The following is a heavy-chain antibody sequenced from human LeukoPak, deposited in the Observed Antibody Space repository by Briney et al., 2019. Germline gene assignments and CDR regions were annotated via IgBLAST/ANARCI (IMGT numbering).Heavy chain of an antibody. CDR1: GFTFSSYA. CDR2: ISGSGGST. CDR3: ARRIGGEYYYMDV. Sequence: GGPLRLSCAASGFTFSSYAMSWVRQAPGKGLEWVSVISGSGGSTYYADSVKGRFTISRDNSKNTLYLQMNSLRAEDTAVYYCARRIGGEYYYMDVWGKGTTVTISS. J-gene: IGHJ6*03. V-gene: IGHV3-23*01. D-gene: IGHD1-26*01.